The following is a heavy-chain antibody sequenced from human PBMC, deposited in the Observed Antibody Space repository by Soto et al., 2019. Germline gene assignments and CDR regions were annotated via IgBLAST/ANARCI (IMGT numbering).Heavy chain of an antibody. V-gene: IGHV4-30-4*01. J-gene: IGHJ6*02. Sequence: SETLCLTCTFSGGSIRRDHYHGSWNRQIPGKGLEWIGYIHYGGSVYDNPSLQSRVTMSVDTSKNLFSLKLSSVTAADTAVYFCVREDGGGDRDYDGLDVWGQGT. CDR3: VREDGGGDRDYDGLDV. CDR1: GGSIRRDHYH. D-gene: IGHD5-18*01. CDR2: IHYGGSV.